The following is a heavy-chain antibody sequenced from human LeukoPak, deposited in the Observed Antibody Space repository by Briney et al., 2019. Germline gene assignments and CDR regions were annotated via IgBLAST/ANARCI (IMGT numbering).Heavy chain of an antibody. CDR2: VSTSSSYI. CDR3: ARDDNAYCSGGSCSYFQH. V-gene: IGHV3-21*01. Sequence: PGGSLRLSCAAPGFTFSSYGMHWVRQAPGKGLEWVSSVSTSSSYIHYADSVRGRFTISRDNAKNSLYLQMNSLRAEDTAVYYCARDDNAYCSGGSCSYFQHWGQGTLVTVSS. CDR1: GFTFSSYG. D-gene: IGHD2-15*01. J-gene: IGHJ1*01.